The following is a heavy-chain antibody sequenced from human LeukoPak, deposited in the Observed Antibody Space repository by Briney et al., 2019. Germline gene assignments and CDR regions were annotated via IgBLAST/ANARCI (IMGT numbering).Heavy chain of an antibody. V-gene: IGHV4-4*09. CDR3: ARRAAATRAFDI. D-gene: IGHD6-25*01. J-gene: IGHJ3*02. Sequence: SETLSLTCTVSDDSISGYYYIWIRQPPAKGLEWIAYIYPSGSTNYNPSLKSPVTVSVDTSKTQLSLRLSSVTAADTAVYYCARRAAATRAFDIWGQGTTVTVST. CDR2: IYPSGST. CDR1: DDSISGYY.